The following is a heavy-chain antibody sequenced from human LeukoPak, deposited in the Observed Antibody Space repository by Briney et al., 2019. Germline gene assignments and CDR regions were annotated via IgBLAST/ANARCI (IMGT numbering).Heavy chain of an antibody. CDR2: INPNSGGT. V-gene: IGHV1-2*02. J-gene: IGHJ4*02. Sequence: ASVKVSCKAFGYTFTSYDINWVRQAPGQGLEWMGWINPNSGGTNYAQEFQGRVTMTRDTSISTAYMELSRLRSDDTAVYYCARDGGGTSGWFGEPEYYFDYWGQGTLVTVSS. D-gene: IGHD3-10*01. CDR3: ARDGGGTSGWFGEPEYYFDY. CDR1: GYTFTSYD.